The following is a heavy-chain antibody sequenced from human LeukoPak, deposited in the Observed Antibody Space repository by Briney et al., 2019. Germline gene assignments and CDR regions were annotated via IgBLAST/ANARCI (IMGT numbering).Heavy chain of an antibody. CDR2: INPSGGST. CDR1: GYTFTSYY. J-gene: IGHJ3*02. V-gene: IGHV1-46*01. Sequence: GASVKVSCKASGYTFTSYYMHWVRQAPGQGLEWMGIINPSGGSTTYAQKFQGRVTMTRDTSTSTVYMELSNLRSEDTAVYYCARSTVTTFGFDIWGQGTMVTVSS. CDR3: ARSTVTTFGFDI. D-gene: IGHD4-17*01.